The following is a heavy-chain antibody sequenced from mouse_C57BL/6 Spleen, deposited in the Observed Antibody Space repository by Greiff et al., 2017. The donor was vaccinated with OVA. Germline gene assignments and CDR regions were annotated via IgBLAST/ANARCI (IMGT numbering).Heavy chain of an antibody. V-gene: IGHV5-4*03. CDR1: GFTFSSYA. J-gene: IGHJ2*01. Sequence: EVKLMESGGGLVKPGGSLKLSCAASGFTFSSYAMSWVRQTPEKRLEWVATISDGGSYTYYPDNVKGRFTISRDNAKNNLYLQMSHLKSEDTAMYYCARGYYYGSSYYFDYWGQGTTLTVSS. CDR3: ARGYYYGSSYYFDY. D-gene: IGHD1-1*01. CDR2: ISDGGSYT.